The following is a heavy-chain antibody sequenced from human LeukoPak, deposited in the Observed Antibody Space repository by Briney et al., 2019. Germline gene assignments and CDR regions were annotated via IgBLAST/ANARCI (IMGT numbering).Heavy chain of an antibody. CDR1: GGSISSSSYY. J-gene: IGHJ5*02. V-gene: IGHV4-39*07. D-gene: IGHD6-13*01. CDR2: IYYSGGT. CDR3: ARRGQQLPKYNWFDP. Sequence: SETLSLTCTVSGGSISSSSYYWGWIRQPPGKGLEWIGSIYYSGGTYYNPSLKSRVTISIDTSKNQFSLKLSSVTAADTAVYYCARRGQQLPKYNWFDPWGQGTLVTVSS.